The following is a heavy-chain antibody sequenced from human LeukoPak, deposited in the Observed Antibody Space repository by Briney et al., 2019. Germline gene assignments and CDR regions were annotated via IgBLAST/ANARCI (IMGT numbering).Heavy chain of an antibody. Sequence: GASVKVSCKASGYTFTSYGISWVRQAPGQGLEWMGWISAYNGNTNYAQKLQGRVTMTTDTSTSTAYMELRSLRSDDTAVYYCARDSPRYGDGPHFDYWGQGTLVTVSS. CDR2: ISAYNGNT. J-gene: IGHJ4*02. CDR3: ARDSPRYGDGPHFDY. CDR1: GYTFTSYG. V-gene: IGHV1-18*01. D-gene: IGHD4-17*01.